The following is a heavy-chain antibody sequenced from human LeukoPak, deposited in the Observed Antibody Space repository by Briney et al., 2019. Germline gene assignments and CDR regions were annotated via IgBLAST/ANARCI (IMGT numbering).Heavy chain of an antibody. CDR3: ARDREAAALYYYYGMDV. V-gene: IGHV1-46*01. Sequence: ASVNVSCKASGYTFTSYYMHWVRQAPGQGLEWMGIINPSGGSTSYAQKFQGRVTMTRDTSTSTVYMELSSLRSEDTAVYYCARDREAAALYYYYGMDVWGQGTTVTVSS. J-gene: IGHJ6*02. CDR2: INPSGGST. D-gene: IGHD6-13*01. CDR1: GYTFTSYY.